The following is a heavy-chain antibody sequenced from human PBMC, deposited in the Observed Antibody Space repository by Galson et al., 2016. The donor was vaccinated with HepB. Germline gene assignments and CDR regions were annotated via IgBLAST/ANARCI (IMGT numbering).Heavy chain of an antibody. CDR1: GFNFNTYD. D-gene: IGHD5-24*01. CDR2: ISRTSSYI. Sequence: SLRLSCAASGFNFNTYDMNWVRQAPGKGLEWVSYISRTSSYIYYADSVRGHFTISRDNAKNSLFLQLNSLRAADTAIYYCARDMAGYNWIDFWGLGTLVTVSS. V-gene: IGHV3-21*01. J-gene: IGHJ4*02. CDR3: ARDMAGYNWIDF.